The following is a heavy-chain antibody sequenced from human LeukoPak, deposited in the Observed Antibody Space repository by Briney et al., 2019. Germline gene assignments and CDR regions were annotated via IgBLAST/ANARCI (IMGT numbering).Heavy chain of an antibody. Sequence: PGGSLRLSCAASRFTFSNAWMSWVRQAPGKGLEWVGRIKSKTDGGTTDYAAPVKGRFTISRDDSKNTLYLQMNSLKTEDTAVYYCTTDPEVLWFENPDYWGQGTLVTVSS. CDR1: RFTFSNAW. CDR3: TTDPEVLWFENPDY. CDR2: IKSKTDGGTT. V-gene: IGHV3-15*01. D-gene: IGHD3-10*01. J-gene: IGHJ4*02.